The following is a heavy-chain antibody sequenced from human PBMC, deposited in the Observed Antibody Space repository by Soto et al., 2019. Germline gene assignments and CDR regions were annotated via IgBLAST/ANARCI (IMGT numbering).Heavy chain of an antibody. CDR1: GGTFSSYA. V-gene: IGHV1-69*01. CDR2: IIPIFGTA. J-gene: IGHJ6*02. Sequence: QVQLVQSGAEVKKPGSSVNVSCKASGGTFSSYAISWVRQAPGQGLEWMGGIIPIFGTANYAQKFQGRVTITADESTSTAYMELSSLRSEDTAVYYCARDKTKDSSSSGYYYGMDVWGQGTTVTVSS. D-gene: IGHD6-6*01. CDR3: ARDKTKDSSSSGYYYGMDV.